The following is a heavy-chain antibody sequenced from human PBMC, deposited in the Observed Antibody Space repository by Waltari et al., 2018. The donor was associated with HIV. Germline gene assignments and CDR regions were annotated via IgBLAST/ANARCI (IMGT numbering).Heavy chain of an antibody. CDR2: INSNGSST. CDR1: GFTFSSYW. D-gene: IGHD1-1*01. V-gene: IGHV3-74*01. J-gene: IGHJ5*02. Sequence: EVQLVESGGGLVQPGGSLRLSCAVSGFTFSSYWLHWVRQVPGKGLVGVSRINSNGSSTSYADSVKGRFTISRDNAKNTLYLQMNSLRAEDTAVYYCARMAARTTWGQGTLVTVSS. CDR3: ARMAARTT.